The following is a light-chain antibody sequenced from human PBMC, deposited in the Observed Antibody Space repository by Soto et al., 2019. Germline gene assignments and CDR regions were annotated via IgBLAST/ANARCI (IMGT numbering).Light chain of an antibody. J-gene: IGLJ1*01. V-gene: IGLV3-21*04. CDR1: NIGSKR. CDR2: YDS. CDR3: QVGDITTDHYV. Sequence: SYELTQPPSVSVAPEKTARLTCGGDNIGSKRVHWYRQKPGQAPVLVIYYDSDRPSGIPERFSGSNSGNTATLTINRVEAGYEADYYCQVGDITTDHYVFGTGTKLTVL.